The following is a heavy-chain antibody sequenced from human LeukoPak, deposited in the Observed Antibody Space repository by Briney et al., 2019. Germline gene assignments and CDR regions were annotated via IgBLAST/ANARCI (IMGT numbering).Heavy chain of an antibody. V-gene: IGHV4-34*01. CDR2: INHSGST. Sequence: PSETLSLTCAVYGGSFSGYYWSWIRQPPGKGLEWIGEINHSGSTNYNPSLKSRVTISIDTSKNQFSLKLSSVTAADTAVYYCARGLGKAAAGLYYFDYWGQGTLVIVSS. CDR1: GGSFSGYY. CDR3: ARGLGKAAAGLYYFDY. D-gene: IGHD6-13*01. J-gene: IGHJ4*02.